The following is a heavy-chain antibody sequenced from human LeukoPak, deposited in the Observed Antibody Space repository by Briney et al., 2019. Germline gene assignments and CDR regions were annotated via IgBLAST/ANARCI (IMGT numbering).Heavy chain of an antibody. D-gene: IGHD3-22*01. CDR1: GYTLTELS. J-gene: IGHJ5*02. CDR3: ARGYYDSSGYYPDNWFDP. CDR2: IIPIFGTA. Sequence: SVKVSCKVSGYTLTELSMHWVRQAPGQGLEWMGGIIPIFGTANYAQKFQGRVTITADESTSTAYMELSSLRSEDTAVYYCARGYYDSSGYYPDNWFDPWGQGTLVTVSS. V-gene: IGHV1-69*13.